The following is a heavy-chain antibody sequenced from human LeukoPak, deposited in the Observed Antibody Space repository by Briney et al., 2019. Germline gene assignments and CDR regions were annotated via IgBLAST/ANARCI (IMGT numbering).Heavy chain of an antibody. J-gene: IGHJ4*02. CDR2: INQYGSDK. V-gene: IGHV3-7*01. Sequence: GGSLRLSCAAPGFTFSSYWMSWVRQAPGKGLEWVANINQYGSDKYYVDSVKGRFTISRDNVKNSLYLQMNSLRAEDTAVYYCSRAEDYWGQGTLVTVSS. CDR1: GFTFSSYW. CDR3: SRAEDY.